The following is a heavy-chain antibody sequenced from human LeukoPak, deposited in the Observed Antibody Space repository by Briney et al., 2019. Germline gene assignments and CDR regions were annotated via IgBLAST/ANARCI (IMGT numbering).Heavy chain of an antibody. Sequence: GGSLRLSCVASGFTFSRFEMNWVRQAPGKGLEWISHISTGTYIAYTDSVKGRFTISRDNAKNSLYLQMNSLRPEDTALYHCAKEVDCPSDCLFFHSWGQGTLVTVSS. V-gene: IGHV3-48*03. CDR2: ISTGTYI. CDR1: GFTFSRFE. CDR3: AKEVDCPSDCLFFHS. D-gene: IGHD2-21*02. J-gene: IGHJ4*02.